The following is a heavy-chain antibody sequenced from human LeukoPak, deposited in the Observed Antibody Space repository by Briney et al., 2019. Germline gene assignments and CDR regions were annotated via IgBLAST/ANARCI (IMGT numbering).Heavy chain of an antibody. V-gene: IGHV5-51*01. Sequence: GESLKISCKGSGYSFTSYWIGWVRQMPGKGLEWMGIIYPGDSDTRYSPSFQGQVPISADKSISTAYLQWSSLKASDTAMYYCARQVVPAVSFRGWFDPWGQGTLVTVSS. CDR2: IYPGDSDT. J-gene: IGHJ5*02. CDR3: ARQVVPAVSFRGWFDP. D-gene: IGHD2-2*01. CDR1: GYSFTSYW.